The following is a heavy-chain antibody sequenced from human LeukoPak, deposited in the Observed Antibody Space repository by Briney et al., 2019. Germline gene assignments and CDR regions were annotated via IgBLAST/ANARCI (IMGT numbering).Heavy chain of an antibody. CDR2: MNPNSGNT. CDR3: ARGPESPYYYYIDV. J-gene: IGHJ6*03. Sequence: ASVKVSCKASGYTFTSYDINWVRQATGQGLEWMGWMNPNSGNTGYAQKFQGRVTITRNTSISTAYMGLSSLRSEDTAVYYCARGPESPYYYYIDVWGKGTTVTVSS. CDR1: GYTFTSYD. V-gene: IGHV1-8*03.